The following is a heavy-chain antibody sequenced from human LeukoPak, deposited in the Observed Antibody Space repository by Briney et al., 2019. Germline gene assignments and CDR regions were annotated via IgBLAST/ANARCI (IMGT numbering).Heavy chain of an antibody. D-gene: IGHD3-16*01. J-gene: IGHJ5*02. CDR2: IYYSGST. Sequence: SETLSLTCTVSGGSVSSGSYYWSWIRQPPGKGLEWIGYIYYSGSTYYNPSLKSRVTISVDTSKNQFSLKLSSVTAADTAVYYCARDTLVWFDPWGQGTLVTVSS. CDR3: ARDTLVWFDP. CDR1: GGSVSSGSYY. V-gene: IGHV4-30-4*08.